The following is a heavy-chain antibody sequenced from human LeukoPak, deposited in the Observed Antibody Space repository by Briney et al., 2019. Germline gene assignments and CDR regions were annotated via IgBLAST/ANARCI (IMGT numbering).Heavy chain of an antibody. V-gene: IGHV1-18*04. CDR1: GYTFTSYG. Sequence: ASVKVSCKASGYTFTSYGISWVRQAPGQGLEWMGWISAYNGNTNYAQKLQGRVTMTTDTSTSTAYMELRSLRSDDTAVYYCARAALVDTATEYDYWGQGTLVTVSS. J-gene: IGHJ4*02. D-gene: IGHD5-18*01. CDR3: ARAALVDTATEYDY. CDR2: ISAYNGNT.